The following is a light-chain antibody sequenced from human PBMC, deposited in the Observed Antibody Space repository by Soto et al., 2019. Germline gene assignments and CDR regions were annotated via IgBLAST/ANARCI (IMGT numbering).Light chain of an antibody. J-gene: IGLJ2*01. CDR2: ENN. V-gene: IGLV1-51*02. CDR1: SSNIGSDY. CDR3: AAWDKSLSGGV. Sequence: HSVLTQPPSVSAAAGQKVTISCSGSSSNIGSDYVSWYQQLPGTAPKLLIYENNKRPSGIPDRFSGSKSGTSATLGITGLQTGDEADYYCAAWDKSLSGGVFGGGTKLTVL.